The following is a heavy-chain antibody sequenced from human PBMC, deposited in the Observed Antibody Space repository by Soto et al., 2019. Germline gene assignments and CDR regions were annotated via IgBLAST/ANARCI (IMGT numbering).Heavy chain of an antibody. V-gene: IGHV3-23*01. CDR1: GFTFSSYA. CDR2: ISGRGCST. J-gene: IGHJ4*02. D-gene: IGHD6-19*01. CDR3: AKDHIAVAGNGNYFDY. Sequence: GGSLRLSCAASGFTFSSYAMSWVRQAPGKGLEWVSAISGRGCSTYYADSVKGRFTISRDNSKNTLYLQMNSLRAEDTAVYYCAKDHIAVAGNGNYFDYLGQGTLVTVPS.